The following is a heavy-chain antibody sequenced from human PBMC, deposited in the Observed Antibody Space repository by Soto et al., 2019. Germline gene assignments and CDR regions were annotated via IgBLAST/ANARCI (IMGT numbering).Heavy chain of an antibody. V-gene: IGHV3-7*01. J-gene: IGHJ4*02. Sequence: GGSLRLSCAASRFTFSSYWMSWVRQAPGRGLEWVANINQDGSQKYYEDSVKGRFTISRDNAKNSLFLQMNSLRVEDTAVYYCARALGQSEGYWGQGTLVTVSS. CDR1: RFTFSSYW. CDR2: INQDGSQK. CDR3: ARALGQSEGY.